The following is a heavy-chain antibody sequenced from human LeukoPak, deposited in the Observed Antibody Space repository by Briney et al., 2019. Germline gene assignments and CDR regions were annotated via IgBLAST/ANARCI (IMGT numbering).Heavy chain of an antibody. CDR1: GYTFTSYY. V-gene: IGHV1-46*03. D-gene: IGHD6-6*01. Sequence: ASVKVSCKASGYTFTSYYMHWVRQAPGQGLEWMGIINPSGGSTSYAQKFQGRVTMTRDTSTSTVYMELSSLRSEDTAAYYCARVGYSSSEGGPFDYWGQGTLVTVSS. CDR3: ARVGYSSSEGGPFDY. CDR2: INPSGGST. J-gene: IGHJ4*02.